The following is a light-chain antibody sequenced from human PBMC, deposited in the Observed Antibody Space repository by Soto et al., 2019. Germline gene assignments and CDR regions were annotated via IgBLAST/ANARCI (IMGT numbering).Light chain of an antibody. CDR1: RNISSD. V-gene: IGKV1-39*01. CDR3: QQSYSTLPYT. CDR2: RAS. J-gene: IGKJ2*01. Sequence: IQMTQSPSSLSASVGDRVTLSCRASRNISSDLNWYQLKPGKAPKLLIYRASTLQNGVTSRFSGSGSATDFTLTITTLQPEDVATYSYQQSYSTLPYTFGQGTKVEIK.